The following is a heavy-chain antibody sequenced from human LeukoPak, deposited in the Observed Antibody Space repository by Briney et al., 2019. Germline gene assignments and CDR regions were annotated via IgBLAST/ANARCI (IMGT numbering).Heavy chain of an antibody. D-gene: IGHD3-10*01. V-gene: IGHV1-2*02. Sequence: GASVKVSCKASGYTFTSYYMHWVRQAPGQGLEWMGWINPNSGGTNYAQKFQGRVTMTRDTSISTAYMELSRLRSDDTAVYYCARGSYYYGSGSYSPHYLNWGQGTLVTVSS. J-gene: IGHJ4*02. CDR3: ARGSYYYGSGSYSPHYLN. CDR1: GYTFTSYY. CDR2: INPNSGGT.